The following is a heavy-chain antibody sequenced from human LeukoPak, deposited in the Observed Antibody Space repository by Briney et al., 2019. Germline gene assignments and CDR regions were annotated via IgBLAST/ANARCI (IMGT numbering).Heavy chain of an antibody. CDR3: AKVGLTVTTILDYFDY. D-gene: IGHD4-11*01. V-gene: IGHV3-7*01. CDR1: GFTFDDYG. J-gene: IGHJ4*02. CDR2: IKQDGSEN. Sequence: PGGSLRLSCAASGFTFDDYGMSWVRQAPGKGLEWVANIKQDGSENYYVDSVKGRFTISRDNSKNTLYLQMDSLRAEDTAVYYCAKVGLTVTTILDYFDYWGQGTLVTVSS.